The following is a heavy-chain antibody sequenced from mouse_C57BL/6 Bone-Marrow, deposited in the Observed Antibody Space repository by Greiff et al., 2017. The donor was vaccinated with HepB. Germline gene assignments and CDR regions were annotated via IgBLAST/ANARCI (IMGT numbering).Heavy chain of an antibody. CDR1: GYTFTSYG. Sequence: ESGAELARPGASVKLSCKASGYTFTSYGISWVKQRTGQGLEWIGEIYPRSGNTYYNEKFKGKATLTADKSSSTAYMELRSLTSEDSAVYFCARSNFFYFDYWGQGTTLTVSS. V-gene: IGHV1-81*01. CDR2: IYPRSGNT. CDR3: ARSNFFYFDY. J-gene: IGHJ2*01.